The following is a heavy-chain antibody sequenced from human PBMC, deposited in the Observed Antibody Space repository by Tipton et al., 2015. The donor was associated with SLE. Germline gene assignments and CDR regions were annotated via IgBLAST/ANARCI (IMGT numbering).Heavy chain of an antibody. D-gene: IGHD2-2*01. CDR2: ICCGGCT. CDR1: GGSISSSYY. Sequence: TLSLTCTVSGGSISSSYYWGWVRQPAGKGLEWIGRICCGGCTKYNPSLDRRVSLSVDASKDQFSLKLSSVTAADTAVYYCVVCSPSSCSYFDYWGQGRLVTVSS. V-gene: IGHV4-61*02. J-gene: IGHJ4*02. CDR3: VVCSPSSCSYFDY.